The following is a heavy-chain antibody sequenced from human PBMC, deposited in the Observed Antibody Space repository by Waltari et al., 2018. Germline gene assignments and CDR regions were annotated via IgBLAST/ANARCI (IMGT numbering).Heavy chain of an antibody. CDR1: GFTWVGDW. CDR3: ARYMRTTGGFDP. CDR2: LKEDGSEK. J-gene: IGHJ5*02. V-gene: IGHV3-7*01. Sequence: EVQLVESGGGLVQPGGSRRLSCAVSGFTWVGDWRSLGCQAPGKGLEWVANLKEDGSEKYYVDSVEGRFTISGDNAKNLLFLDMKSLTVEDTAIYYCARYMRTTGGFDPWGQGTLVTVSS. D-gene: IGHD1-1*01.